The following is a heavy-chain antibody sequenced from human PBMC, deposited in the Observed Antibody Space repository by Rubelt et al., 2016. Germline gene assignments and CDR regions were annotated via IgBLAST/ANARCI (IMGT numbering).Heavy chain of an antibody. D-gene: IGHD5-24*01. J-gene: IGHJ4*02. CDR2: IYYSGSS. CDR3: ARDSGVEMATIRPGRDY. CDR1: GGSISSYY. Sequence: QVQLQESGPGLVKPSETLSLTCTVSGGSISSYYWSWLRQPTGKGLEWIGSIYYSGSSYYNPSLKSRCIRSVDTSNNQFSLKLSSVTAADTAVNYCARDSGVEMATIRPGRDYWGQGTLVTVSS. V-gene: IGHV4-59*01.